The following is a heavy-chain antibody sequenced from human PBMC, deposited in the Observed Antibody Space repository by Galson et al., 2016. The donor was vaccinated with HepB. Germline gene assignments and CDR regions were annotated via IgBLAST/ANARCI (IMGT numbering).Heavy chain of an antibody. J-gene: IGHJ6*02. CDR3: ARAWGRGRYYYSSGNLNLVGGLDV. D-gene: IGHD3-10*01. CDR2: TYYRSRWYN. V-gene: IGHV6-1*01. CDR1: GDSVSSYNAA. Sequence: CAISGDSVSSYNAAWNSIRQSPSTGLEWLGWTYYRSRWYNAYAVAVKSRITANPDTSKNQFSLHLNSVTPEDTAVYYCARAWGRGRYYYSSGNLNLVGGLDVRGQGTTVSVSS.